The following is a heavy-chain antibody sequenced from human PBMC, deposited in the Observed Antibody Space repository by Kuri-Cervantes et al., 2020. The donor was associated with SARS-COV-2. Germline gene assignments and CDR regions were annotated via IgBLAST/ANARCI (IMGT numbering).Heavy chain of an antibody. V-gene: IGHV3-30-3*01. D-gene: IGHD2-2*01. J-gene: IGHJ4*02. CDR2: ISYDGSNK. CDR1: GGTFSSNA. CDR3: ARDKDCSSTSCSYFDY. Sequence: SCKASGGTFSSNAFSWVRQAPGKGLEWVAVISYDGSNKYYADSVKGRFTISRDNSKNTLYLQMNSLRAEDTAVYYCARDKDCSSTSCSYFDYWGQGTLVTVSS.